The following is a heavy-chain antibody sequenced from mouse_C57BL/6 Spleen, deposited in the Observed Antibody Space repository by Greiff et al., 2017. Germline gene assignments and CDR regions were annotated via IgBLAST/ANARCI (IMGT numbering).Heavy chain of an antibody. CDR2: IDPEDGDT. CDR1: GFNIKDYY. V-gene: IGHV14-1*01. Sequence: VQLQQPGAELVRPGASVKLSCTASGFNIKDYYMNWVKQRPEQGLEWIGRIDPEDGDTEYAPKFQGKATMTADTSSNTAYLQLSSLTSEDTAVYSYTTDYSNDYWGQGTTLTVSS. D-gene: IGHD2-5*01. J-gene: IGHJ2*01. CDR3: TTDYSNDY.